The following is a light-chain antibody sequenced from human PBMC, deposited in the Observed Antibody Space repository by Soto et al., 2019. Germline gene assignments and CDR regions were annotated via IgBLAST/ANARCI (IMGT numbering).Light chain of an antibody. CDR3: QQCYNNPRM. J-gene: IGKJ1*01. Sequence: DIVMTQSPDSLAVSLGERATIHCKSSQNLLYSANNKNYLAWYQQKPGQPPKLLISWASNRESGVPDRFSGSGSGTDFTLTISSLQAEDVAVYYCQQCYNNPRMFGQGTKVEIK. CDR2: WAS. CDR1: QNLLYSANNKNY. V-gene: IGKV4-1*01.